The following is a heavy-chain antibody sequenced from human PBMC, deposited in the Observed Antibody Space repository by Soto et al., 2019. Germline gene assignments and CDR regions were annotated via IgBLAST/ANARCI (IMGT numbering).Heavy chain of an antibody. V-gene: IGHV4-59*01. CDR3: ARGGSYWNY. CDR2: IYYSGST. CDR1: GGSISSYY. Sequence: SETLSLTCTVSGGSISSYYWSWIRQPTGKGLEWIGYIYYSGSTNYNPSLKSPVTVSVDASKNQFSLKLSSVTAADTAVYYCARGGSYWNYCGQGTLVTVSS. J-gene: IGHJ4*02. D-gene: IGHD1-26*01.